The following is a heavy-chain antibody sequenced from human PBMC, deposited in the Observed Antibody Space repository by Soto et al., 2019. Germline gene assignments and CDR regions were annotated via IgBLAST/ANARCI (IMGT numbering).Heavy chain of an antibody. CDR2: IIPLFGTT. V-gene: IGHV1-69*13. CDR3: ATNNRASYHFDY. Sequence: SVKVSCKAFGGTFSSYAISWVRQAPGQGLEWMGGIIPLFGTTNYAPKFQGRVAITAYERARTAYMDLSSLKSEDTAVYYCATNNRASYHFDYWGQGTLVTVS. CDR1: GGTFSSYA. J-gene: IGHJ4*02. D-gene: IGHD3-16*02.